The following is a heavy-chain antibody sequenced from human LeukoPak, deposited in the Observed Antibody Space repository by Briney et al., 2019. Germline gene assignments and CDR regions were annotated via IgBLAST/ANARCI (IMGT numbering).Heavy chain of an antibody. CDR2: ISSFSGTI. J-gene: IGHJ4*02. V-gene: IGHV3-48*04. Sequence: GGSLRLSCVASGITFSSYSMNWVRQAPGKGLEWVSYISSFSGTINYADSVKGRFTISRDNAKNSLYLQMTSLGAEDTAVYYCARRYCSSTNCYAFDDWGQGTLVTVSS. CDR3: ARRYCSSTNCYAFDD. CDR1: GITFSSYS. D-gene: IGHD2-2*01.